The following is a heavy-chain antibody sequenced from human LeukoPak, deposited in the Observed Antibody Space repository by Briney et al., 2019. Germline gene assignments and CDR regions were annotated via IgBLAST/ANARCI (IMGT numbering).Heavy chain of an antibody. J-gene: IGHJ4*02. CDR2: VYQIGTT. V-gene: IGHV4-59*08. CDR1: GGSISSYY. D-gene: IGHD1-26*01. Sequence: PETLSLTCTVSGGSISSYYWSWIRQAPGKGLEWIGYVYQIGTTSYNPSLKMRVTISADTSKNQFSLKVRSVTAADTAVYYCARHGGSIGYFDNWGQGTLVSLSS. CDR3: ARHGGSIGYFDN.